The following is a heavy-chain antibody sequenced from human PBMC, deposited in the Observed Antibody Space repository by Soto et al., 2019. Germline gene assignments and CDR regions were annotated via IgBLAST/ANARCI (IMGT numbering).Heavy chain of an antibody. V-gene: IGHV3-64D*08. Sequence: PGGSLRLSCSASGFTFSRYAMHWVRQAPGKGLEYISTISSDGGSTYNADSVKGRFTISRDNSKNTLYLQMSSLRAEDTAVYYCVKGELLLLYGWFDPWGQGTLVTVSS. CDR3: VKGELLLLYGWFDP. D-gene: IGHD2-15*01. CDR2: ISSDGGST. J-gene: IGHJ5*02. CDR1: GFTFSRYA.